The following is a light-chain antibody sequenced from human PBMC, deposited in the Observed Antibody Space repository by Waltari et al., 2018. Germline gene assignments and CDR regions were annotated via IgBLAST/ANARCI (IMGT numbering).Light chain of an antibody. V-gene: IGLV1-47*01. J-gene: IGLJ1*01. CDR1: NANLGSNY. CDR2: REN. Sequence: QSVLTQPPSASETPGQRVTISCSGSNANLGSNYLYWYQQPPGTAPKPLIYRENPRPSGVPDRFSASKSGTSASLAIDGLRSEDEAIYYCSSWDDSHYVFGPGTQVTVL. CDR3: SSWDDSHYV.